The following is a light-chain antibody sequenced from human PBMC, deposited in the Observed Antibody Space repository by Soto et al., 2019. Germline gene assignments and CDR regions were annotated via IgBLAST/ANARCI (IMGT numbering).Light chain of an antibody. V-gene: IGKV3D-15*01. J-gene: IGKJ3*01. CDR1: QTVSSN. CDR2: DAS. Sequence: ERVMTQSPATLSVSPGERATLSCRASQTVSSNLAWYQQKPGQAPRLLIYDASTRATGIPARFSGSGSGTEFTLTISSLQSEDFAVYYCQQYNNWPPFTFGPGTKVDIK. CDR3: QQYNNWPPFT.